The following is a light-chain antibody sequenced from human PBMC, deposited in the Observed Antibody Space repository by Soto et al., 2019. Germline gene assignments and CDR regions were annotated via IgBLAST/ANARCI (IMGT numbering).Light chain of an antibody. CDR3: QQYDNWPPLT. CDR2: GAS. J-gene: IGKJ4*01. CDR1: QSVASS. Sequence: EIVMTQSPATLSVSPGERATLSCRASQSVASSLAWYQQRPGQAPRLLIYGASTRATGIPARFSGSGSGTEFTLTLSRLQSEDFDVYYCQQYDNWPPLTFGGGTKVEIK. V-gene: IGKV3-15*01.